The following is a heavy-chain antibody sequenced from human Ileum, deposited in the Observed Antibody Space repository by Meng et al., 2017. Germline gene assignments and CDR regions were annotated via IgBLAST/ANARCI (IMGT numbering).Heavy chain of an antibody. Sequence: SGPGAAVPAEPLFLPRTVLGDSVSRDNDGWGWIRQPPGKGLEWIGYGSTNHNPSLKSRVTISVDTSKNQFFLTLNSVTAADTAIYYSARDHWGSLDYWGQGILVTVSS. J-gene: IGHJ4*02. D-gene: IGHD7-27*01. V-gene: IGHV4-61*01. CDR1: GDSVSRDNDG. CDR3: ARDHWGSLDY. CDR2: GST.